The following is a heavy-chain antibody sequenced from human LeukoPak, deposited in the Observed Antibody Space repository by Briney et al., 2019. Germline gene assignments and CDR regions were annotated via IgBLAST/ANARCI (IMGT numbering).Heavy chain of an antibody. Sequence: GGSLRLSCAASGFTFSSIGMSWVCQAPGKGLEWVSSISGSGDSTYYADSVKGRFTISRDNSKNTLYLQMNSLRAEDTAVYYCAKRGASWSFDSWGQGTLVTVSS. D-gene: IGHD6-13*01. V-gene: IGHV3-23*01. J-gene: IGHJ4*02. CDR2: ISGSGDST. CDR1: GFTFSSIG. CDR3: AKRGASWSFDS.